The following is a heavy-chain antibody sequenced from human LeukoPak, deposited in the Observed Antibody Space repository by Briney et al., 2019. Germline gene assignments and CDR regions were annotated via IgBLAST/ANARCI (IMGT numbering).Heavy chain of an antibody. CDR2: ISAYNGNT. D-gene: IGHD3-3*01. Sequence: GASAKVSCKASGYTFTSYGISWVRQAPGQGLERMGWISAYNGNTNYAQKLQGRVTMTTDTSTSTAYMELRSLRSDDTAVYYGARVGYDFWSGSLFDAFDIWGQGTMVTVSS. J-gene: IGHJ3*02. CDR1: GYTFTSYG. V-gene: IGHV1-18*01. CDR3: ARVGYDFWSGSLFDAFDI.